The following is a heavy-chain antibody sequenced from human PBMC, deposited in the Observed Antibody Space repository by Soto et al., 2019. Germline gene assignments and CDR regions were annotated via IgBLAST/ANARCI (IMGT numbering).Heavy chain of an antibody. J-gene: IGHJ3*02. CDR1: GDSVTSYY. Sequence: PSETLSLTCSVSGDSVTSYYWCWIRQPPAKGLEWIGFIHYTGTTNNNPSLGSRVTLSVDTSRNQFSLKLTSVTVADTAFYYCARPLPNIWNYFPSHAFDIWGQGTMVTVSS. CDR3: ARPLPNIWNYFPSHAFDI. V-gene: IGHV4-59*08. CDR2: IHYTGTT. D-gene: IGHD1-7*01.